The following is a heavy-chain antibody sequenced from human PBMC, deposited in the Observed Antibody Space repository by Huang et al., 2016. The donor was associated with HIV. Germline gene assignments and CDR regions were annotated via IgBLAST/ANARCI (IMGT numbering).Heavy chain of an antibody. CDR1: GGSIDSSSYY. CDR3: ARPHCGGGGCYPY. CDR2: IQYGVST. Sequence: QLQLQESGPGLVKPSETLSLTCSVSGGSIDSSSYYWGWIRQPPGKGLEWIGTIQYGVSTYYNPSLKSRVAVSVDTSKKQFSLTLSSVTAADTTVYYCARPHCGGGGCYPYWGQGTLVTVSS. V-gene: IGHV4-39*01. J-gene: IGHJ4*02. D-gene: IGHD2-15*01.